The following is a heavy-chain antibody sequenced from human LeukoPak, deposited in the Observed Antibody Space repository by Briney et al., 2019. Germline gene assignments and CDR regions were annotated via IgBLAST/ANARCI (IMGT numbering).Heavy chain of an antibody. D-gene: IGHD3-10*01. CDR2: IHYSGST. Sequence: PSETLSLTCTVSGGSISSYYWSWIRQPPGKGLEWIGYIHYSGSTNYNPSLKSRVTISVDTSKNQFSLKLSSVTAADTAVYYCARHGTPLRYGSGNYYKGAPFDYWGQGTLVTVSS. CDR3: ARHGTPLRYGSGNYYKGAPFDY. V-gene: IGHV4-59*08. J-gene: IGHJ4*02. CDR1: GGSISSYY.